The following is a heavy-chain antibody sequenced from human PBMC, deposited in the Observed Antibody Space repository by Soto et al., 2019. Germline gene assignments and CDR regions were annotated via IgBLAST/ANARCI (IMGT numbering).Heavy chain of an antibody. V-gene: IGHV3-23*01. CDR1: GFVFSSYA. Sequence: EVQLLESGGGLGQPGGSLRLSCAASGFVFSSYAMSWVRQAPGKGLEWVSTISGSGGNTYYADSVKGRFTISRDNSKNTLYLQMNSLRAEDTALYYCAKDPRVHYHGSGSSSYWGQGTLVTVSS. D-gene: IGHD3-10*01. CDR3: AKDPRVHYHGSGSSSY. CDR2: ISGSGGNT. J-gene: IGHJ4*02.